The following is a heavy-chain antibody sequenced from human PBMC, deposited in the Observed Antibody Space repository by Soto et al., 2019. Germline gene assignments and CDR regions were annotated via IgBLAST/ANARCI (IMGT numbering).Heavy chain of an antibody. CDR2: IYYSGST. Sequence: QLQLQESGPGLVKPSETLSLTCTVSGGSISSSSYYWGWIRQPPGKGLEWIGSIYYSGSTYYNPSLKSRVTISVDTSKHQFSLKLSSVTAADTAVYYCARSPRGITGTTFFDYSGQGTLVTVSS. CDR1: GGSISSSSYY. V-gene: IGHV4-39*01. D-gene: IGHD1-20*01. J-gene: IGHJ4*02. CDR3: ARSPRGITGTTFFDY.